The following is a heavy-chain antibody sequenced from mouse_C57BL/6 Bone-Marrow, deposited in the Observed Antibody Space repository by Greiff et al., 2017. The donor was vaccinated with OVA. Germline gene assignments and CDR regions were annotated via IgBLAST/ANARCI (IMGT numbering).Heavy chain of an antibody. D-gene: IGHD2-1*01. V-gene: IGHV1-55*01. CDR2: IYPGSGST. CDR3: ACNYGFYYYAMDY. J-gene: IGHJ4*01. Sequence: QVQLKQPGAELVKPGASVKMSCKASGYTFTSYWITWVKQRPGQGLEWIGDIYPGSGSTNYNEKFKSKATLTVDTSSSTAYMQLSSLTSEDSAVYYCACNYGFYYYAMDYWGQGTSVTVSS. CDR1: GYTFTSYW.